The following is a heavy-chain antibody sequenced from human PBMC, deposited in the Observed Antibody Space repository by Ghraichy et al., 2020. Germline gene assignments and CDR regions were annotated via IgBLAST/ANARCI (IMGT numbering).Heavy chain of an antibody. V-gene: IGHV3-7*01. J-gene: IGHJ4*02. CDR2: IKQDGSEK. CDR1: GFIFSSYW. Sequence: GGSLRLSCAASGFIFSSYWMSWVRQAPGKGLEWVANIKQDGSEKYYVDSVKGRFTISRDNAKNSLYLQMNSLRAEDTAVYYRARDQRTQIDYWGQGTLVTVSS. CDR3: ARDQRTQIDY.